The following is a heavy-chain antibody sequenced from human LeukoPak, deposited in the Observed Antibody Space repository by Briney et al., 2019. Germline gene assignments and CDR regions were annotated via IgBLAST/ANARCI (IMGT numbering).Heavy chain of an antibody. CDR1: GGSFSSYY. Sequence: PSETLSLTCTVSGGSFSSYYWSWIRQPAGKGLEWIGHIYTSGTTNYNPSLKSRVTISVDTSKNQFSLKLSSVTAADTAVYYCARGAVVVTGRGAFDIWGQGTMVTVSS. J-gene: IGHJ3*02. CDR3: ARGAVVVTGRGAFDI. V-gene: IGHV4-4*07. D-gene: IGHD2-21*02. CDR2: IYTSGTT.